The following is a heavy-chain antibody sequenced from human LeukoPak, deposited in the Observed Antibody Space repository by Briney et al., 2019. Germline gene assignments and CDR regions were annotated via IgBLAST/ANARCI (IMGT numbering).Heavy chain of an antibody. V-gene: IGHV3-21*01. CDR2: MDSSSTYI. CDR3: ARYGVASSRSYIDY. J-gene: IGHJ4*02. D-gene: IGHD2-2*01. Sequence: GGSLRLSCAAFGFTFTTYSMNWVRQAPGKGLEWVSSMDSSSTYIYYADSVKGRFTISRDNARNSLFLQMNSLRAEDTAVYYCARYGVASSRSYIDYWGQGTLVTVSA. CDR1: GFTFTTYS.